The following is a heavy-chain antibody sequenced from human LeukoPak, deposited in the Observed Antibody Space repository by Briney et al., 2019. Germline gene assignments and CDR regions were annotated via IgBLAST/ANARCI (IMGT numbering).Heavy chain of an antibody. CDR2: INQDGGEK. D-gene: IGHD1-26*01. Sequence: GGSLRLSCAASGFTFSNYRMNWVRQAPGKGLDWVANINQDGGEKYYVDSVKGRFTISRDNAKNLLFLQVGSLRAEDTAVYYCARDTRTFDYWGQGTLVTVSS. V-gene: IGHV3-7*01. CDR3: ARDTRTFDY. J-gene: IGHJ4*02. CDR1: GFTFSNYR.